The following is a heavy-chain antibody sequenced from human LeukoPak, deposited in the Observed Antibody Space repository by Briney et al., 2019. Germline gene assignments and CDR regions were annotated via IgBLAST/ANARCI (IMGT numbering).Heavy chain of an antibody. CDR1: GFTFSSYA. CDR2: ISGSGVST. D-gene: IGHD3-22*01. J-gene: IGHJ4*02. Sequence: GGSLRLSCAASGFTFSSYAMSWVRQAPGKGLEWVSSISGSGVSTYYADAVKGRFTISRDNSKNTLYLQMNSLRAEDTAVYYCARGYDSSGYSFDYWGQGTLVTVSS. CDR3: ARGYDSSGYSFDY. V-gene: IGHV3-23*01.